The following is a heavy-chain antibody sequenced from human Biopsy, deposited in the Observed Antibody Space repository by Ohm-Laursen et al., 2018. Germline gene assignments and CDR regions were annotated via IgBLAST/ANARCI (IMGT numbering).Heavy chain of an antibody. CDR1: GFTFHTYA. Sequence: SLRLSCAASGFTFHTYAMNWVRQAPGKGPEWVAHIDVSDYNTYYADSVRGRFTISRDNSKQMVHLEINSLTADDTAVYYCVKQWGDYNFDSWGQGTLVTVSS. CDR2: IDVSDYNT. D-gene: IGHD1-14*01. V-gene: IGHV3-23*01. CDR3: VKQWGDYNFDS. J-gene: IGHJ5*01.